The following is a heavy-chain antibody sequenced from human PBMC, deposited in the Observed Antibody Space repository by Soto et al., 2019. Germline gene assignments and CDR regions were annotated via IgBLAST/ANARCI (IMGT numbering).Heavy chain of an antibody. CDR1: GFTFSSYE. D-gene: IGHD6-19*01. V-gene: IGHV3-48*03. J-gene: IGHJ4*02. CDR2: ISSSGSTI. Sequence: EVQLVESGGGLVQPGGSLRLSFAASGFTFSSYEMNWVRQAPGKGLEWVSYISSSGSTIYYADSVKGRFTISRDTAKNSLYLQMNSLRAEATAVYYCAGSLGGSGWIDYWGQGTLVTVSS. CDR3: AGSLGGSGWIDY.